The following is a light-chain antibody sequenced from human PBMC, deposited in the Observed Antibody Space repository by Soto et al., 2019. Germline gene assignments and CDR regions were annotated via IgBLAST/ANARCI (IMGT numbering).Light chain of an antibody. CDR2: KAS. CDR1: QTISSW. CDR3: QHYNSYSEA. J-gene: IGKJ1*01. Sequence: DIQMTQYPSTLSASVGDRVTITCRASQTISSWLAWYQQKPGKAPKLLIYKASTLKSGVPSRFSGSGSGTEFTLTISSLQPDDFATYYCQHYNSYSEAFGQVTKVDI. V-gene: IGKV1-5*03.